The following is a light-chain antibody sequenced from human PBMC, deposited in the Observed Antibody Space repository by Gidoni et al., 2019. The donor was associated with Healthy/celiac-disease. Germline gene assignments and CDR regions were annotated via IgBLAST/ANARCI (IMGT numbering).Light chain of an antibody. CDR2: GAS. CDR3: QKYGSSPLT. V-gene: IGKV3-20*01. Sequence: IVLTQSPGTLSLSLGERATLSCRASQSVSSSYLAWYQQKPGQAPRLLIYGASSRATGIPDRFSGSGSGTDFTLTISRLEPEDFAVYYCQKYGSSPLTFGGGTKVEIK. J-gene: IGKJ4*01. CDR1: QSVSSSY.